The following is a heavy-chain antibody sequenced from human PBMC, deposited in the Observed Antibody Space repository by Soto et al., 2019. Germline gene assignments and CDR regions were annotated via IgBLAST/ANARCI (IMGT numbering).Heavy chain of an antibody. Sequence: QITLRESGPALVKPTQTLTLTCTFSGFSLNSRGVGVGWVRQPPGKVLEWLAIVYWDDDKRYRPSLRSRLSIRKDTTKNQVVLTLTNTDPVDPATYYCINRGTVAETGMGFAFWGQGSLVTVSS. CDR2: VYWDDDK. CDR3: INRGTVAETGMGFAF. V-gene: IGHV2-5*02. CDR1: GFSLNSRGVG. J-gene: IGHJ4*02. D-gene: IGHD1-1*01.